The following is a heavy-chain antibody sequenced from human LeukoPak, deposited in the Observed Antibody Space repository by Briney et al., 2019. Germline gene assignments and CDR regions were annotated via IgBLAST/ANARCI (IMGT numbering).Heavy chain of an antibody. CDR3: ARVHYYDSSGYYDY. D-gene: IGHD3-22*01. CDR2: INPNSGGT. CDR1: GYTFTGYY. Sequence: ASVKVSCKASGYTFTGYYMHWVRQAPGQGLEWMGWINPNSGGTNYAQKFQGWVTMTRDTSISTAYMELSRLRSDDTAVYYCARVHYYDSSGYYDYWGQGTLVTVSS. V-gene: IGHV1-2*04. J-gene: IGHJ4*02.